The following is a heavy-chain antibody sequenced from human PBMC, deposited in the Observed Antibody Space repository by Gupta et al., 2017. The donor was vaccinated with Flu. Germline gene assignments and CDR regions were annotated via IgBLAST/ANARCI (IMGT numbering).Heavy chain of an antibody. CDR1: GFTFSSSA. CDR2: ISGSGGST. J-gene: IGHJ4*02. Sequence: EVQLLESGGGLVQPGGSLRLSCAASGFTFSSSAMSWVRQAPGKGLEWVSAISGSGGSTYYADSVKGRFTISRDNSKNTLYLQMNSLRAEDTAVYYCAIPVLRSSYFDYWGQGTLVTVSS. CDR3: AIPVLRSSYFDY. D-gene: IGHD3-3*01. V-gene: IGHV3-23*01.